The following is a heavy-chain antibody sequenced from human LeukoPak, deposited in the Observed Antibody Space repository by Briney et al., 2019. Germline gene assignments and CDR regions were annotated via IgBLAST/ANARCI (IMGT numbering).Heavy chain of an antibody. CDR1: GGTFSSYA. CDR3: ARSKGRVSWFDP. CDR2: IIPIFGTA. D-gene: IGHD4-11*01. J-gene: IGHJ5*02. Sequence: SVKVSCKASGGTFSSYAISWVRQAPGQGLEWMGGIIPIFGTANYAQKFQGRVTITADKSTSTAYMELSSLRSEDTAVYYCARSKGRVSWFDPWGQGTLVTVSS. V-gene: IGHV1-69*06.